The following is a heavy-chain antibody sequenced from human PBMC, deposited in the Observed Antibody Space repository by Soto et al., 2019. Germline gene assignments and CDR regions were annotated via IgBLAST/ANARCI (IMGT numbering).Heavy chain of an antibody. Sequence: PEESLTISCQVSGYSFAGYWITWVRQKPGKGLYWMGRIDPSDSQTYYSPSFRGHVTISVTKSITTVFLQWSSLRASDTAMYYCARQIYDSDTGPNFQYYFDSWGQGTPVTVSS. CDR3: ARQIYDSDTGPNFQYYFDS. V-gene: IGHV5-10-1*01. CDR2: IDPSDSQT. D-gene: IGHD3-22*01. CDR1: GYSFAGYW. J-gene: IGHJ4*02.